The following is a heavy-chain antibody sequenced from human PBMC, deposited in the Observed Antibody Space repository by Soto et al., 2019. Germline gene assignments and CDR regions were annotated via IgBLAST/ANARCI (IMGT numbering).Heavy chain of an antibody. CDR3: ARARYVVVTYNWFAP. V-gene: IGHV3-33*01. CDR1: GFTFSSYG. J-gene: IGHJ5*02. D-gene: IGHD2-21*02. Sequence: QVQLVESGGGVVQPGRSLRLSCAASGFTFSSYGMHWVRQAPGKGLEWVAFIWYDGSNKYYADSVKGRFTISRDNSKNTLYRQRNSLRAENRAVYYCARARYVVVTYNWFAPWGKGTLVTVSS. CDR2: IWYDGSNK.